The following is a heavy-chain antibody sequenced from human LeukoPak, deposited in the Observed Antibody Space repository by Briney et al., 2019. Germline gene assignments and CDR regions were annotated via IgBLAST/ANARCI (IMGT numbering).Heavy chain of an antibody. J-gene: IGHJ5*02. CDR2: ISYDGSNK. D-gene: IGHD1-14*01. CDR1: GFTFSSYG. V-gene: IGHV3-30*18. Sequence: LAGGSLRLSCAASGFTFSSYGMHWVRQAPGKGLEWVAVISYDGSNKYYAGSVKGRFTISRDNSKNTLYLQMNSLRAEDTAVYYCAKASTEFSIDPWGQGTLVTVSS. CDR3: AKASTEFSIDP.